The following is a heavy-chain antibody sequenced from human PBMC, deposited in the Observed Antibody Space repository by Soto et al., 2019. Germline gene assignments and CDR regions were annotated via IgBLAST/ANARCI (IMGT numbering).Heavy chain of an antibody. Sequence: QVQLVQSGAEVKKPGASVKVSCKASGYTFTSYGISWVRQAPGQGLEWMGWISAYNGNTNYAQKLQGRVTMTTDTXTXPAYMELRSLRSDDTAVYYCARYCSSTSCYATWFDPWGQGTLVTVSS. CDR3: ARYCSSTSCYATWFDP. D-gene: IGHD2-2*01. V-gene: IGHV1-18*01. CDR1: GYTFTSYG. J-gene: IGHJ5*02. CDR2: ISAYNGNT.